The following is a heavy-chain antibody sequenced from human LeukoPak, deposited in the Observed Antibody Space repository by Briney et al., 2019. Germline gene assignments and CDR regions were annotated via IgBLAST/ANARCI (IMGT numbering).Heavy chain of an antibody. Sequence: GGSLRLSCAASGFTFSSYAMSWVRQAPGKGLEWVSAMSGSAGSTYYADSAKGRFTISRDNSKNTLYLQMNSLRAEDTAVYYCARAVDFWSGYPQPEWFDPWGQGTLVTVSS. CDR2: MSGSAGST. J-gene: IGHJ5*02. CDR3: ARAVDFWSGYPQPEWFDP. CDR1: GFTFSSYA. D-gene: IGHD3-3*01. V-gene: IGHV3-23*01.